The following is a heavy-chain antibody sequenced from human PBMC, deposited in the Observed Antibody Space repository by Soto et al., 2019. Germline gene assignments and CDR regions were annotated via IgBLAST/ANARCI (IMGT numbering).Heavy chain of an antibody. J-gene: IGHJ6*02. Sequence: ASVKVSCQAAGYAFTSYGISWVRQAPGQGLEWMGWISAYNGNIADHAQKFQGRVTITADASTGTVYMELSSLRSDDTATYFCARYRHCSGDSCNYYYIMDLWGQGTTVTVSS. CDR2: ISAYNGNIA. V-gene: IGHV1-18*01. CDR1: GYAFTSYG. D-gene: IGHD2-15*01. CDR3: ARYRHCSGDSCNYYYIMDL.